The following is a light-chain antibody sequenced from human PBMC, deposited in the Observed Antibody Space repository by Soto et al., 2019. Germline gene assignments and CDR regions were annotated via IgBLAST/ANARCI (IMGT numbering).Light chain of an antibody. CDR3: QHYNNWPET. CDR1: QSVSTN. V-gene: IGKV3-15*01. CDR2: DAS. J-gene: IGKJ1*01. Sequence: EIVVTQSPATLSVSPGDRATLSCRASQSVSTNLAWYQQKPGQAPRLLIYDASTRATAFPARFSGSGSGTEFTLTISSLQSEDSAVYYCQHYNNWPETFGQGTKVDIK.